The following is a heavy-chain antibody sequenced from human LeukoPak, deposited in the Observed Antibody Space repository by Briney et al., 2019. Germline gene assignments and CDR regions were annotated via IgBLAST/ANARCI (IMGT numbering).Heavy chain of an antibody. CDR2: IYHSGST. Sequence: TSETLSLTCTVSGYSISSGYYWGWIRPPPGKGLEWIGSIYHSGSTNYNPSLKSRVTISVDKSKNQFSLKLSSVTAADTAVYYCARAWGYWGQGTLVTVSS. D-gene: IGHD7-27*01. CDR3: ARAWGY. V-gene: IGHV4-38-2*02. J-gene: IGHJ4*02. CDR1: GYSISSGYY.